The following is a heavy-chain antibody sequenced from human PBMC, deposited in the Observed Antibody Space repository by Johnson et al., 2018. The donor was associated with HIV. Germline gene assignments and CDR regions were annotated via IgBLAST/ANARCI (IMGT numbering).Heavy chain of an antibody. Sequence: QMQLVESGGGVVQPGGSLRLSCAASGFTFSSYGMHWVRQAPGKGLEWVAFIRYDGSNKYYADSVKGRFTISRDNSKNTLYLQMNSLRAEVTAVYYCAKEDYYGSGSYDAFDIWGQGTMVTVSS. D-gene: IGHD3-10*01. CDR3: AKEDYYGSGSYDAFDI. J-gene: IGHJ3*02. CDR1: GFTFSSYG. CDR2: IRYDGSNK. V-gene: IGHV3-30*02.